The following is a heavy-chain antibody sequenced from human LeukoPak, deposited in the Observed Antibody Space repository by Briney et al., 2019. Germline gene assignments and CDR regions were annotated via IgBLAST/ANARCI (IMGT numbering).Heavy chain of an antibody. J-gene: IGHJ4*02. CDR2: FDPEDGET. Sequence: ASVTVSCKVSGYTLTELSMHWVRQAPGKGLEWMGGFDPEDGETIYAQKFQGRVTMTEDTSTDTAYMELSSLRSEDTAVYYCATTTLNWVTQIFDYWGQGTLVTVSS. V-gene: IGHV1-24*01. CDR3: ATTTLNWVTQIFDY. D-gene: IGHD7-27*01. CDR1: GYTLTELS.